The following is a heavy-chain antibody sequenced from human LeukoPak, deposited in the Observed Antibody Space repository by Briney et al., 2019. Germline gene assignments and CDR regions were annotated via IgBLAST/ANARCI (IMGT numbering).Heavy chain of an antibody. J-gene: IGHJ4*02. CDR1: GFTFSSYS. CDR3: ARGVQLDY. D-gene: IGHD6-13*01. V-gene: IGHV4-59*01. Sequence: GSLRLSCAASGFTFSSYSMNWVRQAPGKGLEWIGYIYYSGSTNYNPFLESRVTISVDTSKNQFSLKLSSVTAADTAVYYCARGVQLDYWGQGTLVTVSS. CDR2: IYYSGST.